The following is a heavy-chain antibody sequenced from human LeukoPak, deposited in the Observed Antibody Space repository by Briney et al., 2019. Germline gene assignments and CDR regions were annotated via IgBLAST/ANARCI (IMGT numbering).Heavy chain of an antibody. Sequence: ASVKVSCKASGYTFTSYGISWVRQAPGQGLEWMGWINPNSGGTNYAQKFQGRVTMTRDTPISTAYMELSRLRSDDTAVYYCAIPSPYYYGSGSYRPFDYWGQGTLVTVSS. D-gene: IGHD3-10*01. CDR3: AIPSPYYYGSGSYRPFDY. CDR1: GYTFTSYG. V-gene: IGHV1-2*02. CDR2: INPNSGGT. J-gene: IGHJ4*02.